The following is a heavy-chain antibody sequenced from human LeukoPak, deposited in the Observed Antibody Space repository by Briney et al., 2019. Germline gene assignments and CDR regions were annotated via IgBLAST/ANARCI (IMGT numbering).Heavy chain of an antibody. CDR1: GFTFSDYY. Sequence: PGGSLRLSCAAAGFTFSDYYMGWIRQAPGKGLEWISYISSSGSTIYYADSVKGRFTISRDNAKNSLYLQMNSLRAENTAVYYCARDNPVWNFDYWGQGTLVTVSS. CDR2: ISSSGSTI. CDR3: ARDNPVWNFDY. V-gene: IGHV3-11*01. J-gene: IGHJ4*02. D-gene: IGHD1-1*01.